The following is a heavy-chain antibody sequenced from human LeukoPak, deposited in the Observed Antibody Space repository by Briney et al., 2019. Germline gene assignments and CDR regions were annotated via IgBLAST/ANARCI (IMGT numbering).Heavy chain of an antibody. CDR2: IYYSGST. CDR1: GGSVSSGSYY. J-gene: IGHJ4*02. CDR3: ARALGDMVRGVIISYYFDY. V-gene: IGHV4-61*01. Sequence: PSETLSLTCTVSGGSVSSGSYYWSWIRQPPGKGLEWIGYIYYSGSTNYNPSLMSRVTISVDTSKNQFSLKLSSVTAADTALYYCARALGDMVRGVIISYYFDYWGQGTLVTVSS. D-gene: IGHD3-10*01.